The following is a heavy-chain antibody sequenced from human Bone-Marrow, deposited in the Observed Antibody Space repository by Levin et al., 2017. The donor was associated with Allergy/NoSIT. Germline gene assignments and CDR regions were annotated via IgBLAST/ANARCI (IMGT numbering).Heavy chain of an antibody. CDR1: GFTFSSHA. CDR2: ISTTGDI. D-gene: IGHD4-17*01. Sequence: GGSLRLSCVASGFTFSSHAMNWVRQAPGKGLEWVACISTTGDIHYADSVKGRFTISRDNAKNSLYLQMNSLRAEDTAVYYCTRWSGYGDRPYYYYGMDVWGQGTTVTVSS. V-gene: IGHV3-21*01. CDR3: TRWSGYGDRPYYYYGMDV. J-gene: IGHJ6*02.